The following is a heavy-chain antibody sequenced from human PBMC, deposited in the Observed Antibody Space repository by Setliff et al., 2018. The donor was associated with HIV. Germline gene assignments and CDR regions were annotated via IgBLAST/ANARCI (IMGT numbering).Heavy chain of an antibody. J-gene: IGHJ5*02. CDR3: AGCITGTTHWFDP. CDR1: GGSISSLY. V-gene: IGHV4-59*11. CDR2: IYYSGST. D-gene: IGHD1-20*01. Sequence: PSETLSLTCTVSGGSISSLYWSWIRQPPGKGLEWIGYIYYSGSTNYNPSLKSRVTISVDTSKNQFSLKLSSVTAADTAVYYCAGCITGTTHWFDPWGQGTLVTVSS.